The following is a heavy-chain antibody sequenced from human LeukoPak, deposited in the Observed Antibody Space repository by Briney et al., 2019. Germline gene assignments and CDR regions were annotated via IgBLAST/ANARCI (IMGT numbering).Heavy chain of an antibody. J-gene: IGHJ5*02. Sequence: SETLSLTCTVSGGSISSYCWSWIRQPPGKGLEWIGYIYYSGSTNYNPSLKSRVTISVDTSKNQFSLKLSSVTAADTAVYYCARSYSSGWYGRGNWFDPWGQGTLVTVSS. CDR1: GGSISSYC. D-gene: IGHD6-19*01. V-gene: IGHV4-59*01. CDR2: IYYSGST. CDR3: ARSYSSGWYGRGNWFDP.